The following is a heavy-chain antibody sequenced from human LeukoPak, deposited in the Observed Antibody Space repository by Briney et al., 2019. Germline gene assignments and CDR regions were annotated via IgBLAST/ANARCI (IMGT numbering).Heavy chain of an antibody. D-gene: IGHD3-10*01. V-gene: IGHV3-74*01. Sequence: GGSLRLSCAASGFTFSMYWMHWVRQAPGEGLVWVSRIDEHGTTIDYADSVRDRFTISRDNAKNTLYLHMNSLRAEDTAMYYCARDVGGAGSHWGQGSLVTVSS. CDR3: ARDVGGAGSH. J-gene: IGHJ4*02. CDR1: GFTFSMYW. CDR2: IDEHGTTI.